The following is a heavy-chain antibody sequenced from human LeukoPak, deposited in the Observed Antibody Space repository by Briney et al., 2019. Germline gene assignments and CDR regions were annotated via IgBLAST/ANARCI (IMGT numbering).Heavy chain of an antibody. CDR2: ISAYNGDT. J-gene: IGHJ3*02. CDR3: ARTHGDYQPDGFDI. Sequence: ASVKVPCKASGHTFTSYYMHWVRQAPGQGLEWMGRISAYNGDTNYEQKFQDRVTMTTDTSTSTAYMELRSLRSDDTAVYYCARTHGDYQPDGFDIWGQGTMVTVSS. V-gene: IGHV1-18*01. CDR1: GHTFTSYY. D-gene: IGHD4-17*01.